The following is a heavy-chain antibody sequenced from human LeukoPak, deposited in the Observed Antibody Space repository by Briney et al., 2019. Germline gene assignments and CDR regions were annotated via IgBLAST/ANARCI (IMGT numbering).Heavy chain of an antibody. CDR3: ARQSTCDFWSGYYRGDPNWFDP. D-gene: IGHD3-3*01. CDR1: GYSISSGYY. Sequence: SETLSLTCAVSGYSISSGYYWGWSRQPPGKGLEWIGSIYHSGSTYYNPSLKSRVTISVDTSKNQFSLKLSSVTAADTAVYYCARQSTCDFWSGYYRGDPNWFDPWGQGTLVAVSS. CDR2: IYHSGST. V-gene: IGHV4-38-2*01. J-gene: IGHJ5*02.